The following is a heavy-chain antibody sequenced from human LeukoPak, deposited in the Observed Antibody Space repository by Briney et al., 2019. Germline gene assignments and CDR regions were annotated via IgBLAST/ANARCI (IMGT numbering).Heavy chain of an antibody. V-gene: IGHV4-30-4*01. J-gene: IGHJ3*02. CDR3: ARSYGGNSDDPFDI. D-gene: IGHD4-23*01. CDR1: GGSMSSSDCY. CDR2: IYYSGGT. Sequence: SETLSLTCTVSGGSMSSSDCYWSWIRQPPGKGLEWIGYIYYSGGTYYNPSLKSRVTMSVGTSKNQFSLKLGSVTAADTAVYYCARSYGGNSDDPFDIWGQGTMVTVSS.